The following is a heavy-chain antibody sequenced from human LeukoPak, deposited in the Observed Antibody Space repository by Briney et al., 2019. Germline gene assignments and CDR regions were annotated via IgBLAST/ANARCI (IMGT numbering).Heavy chain of an antibody. V-gene: IGHV3-21*01. D-gene: IGHD3-3*01. J-gene: IGHJ3*02. CDR1: GFTFSSYS. CDR2: ISSSSSYI. Sequence: GGSLRLSCAASGFTFSSYSMNWVRQAPGKGLEWVSSISSSSSYIYYADSVKGRFTISRDNAKNSLYLQMNSLRAEDTAVYYCARERVPSYYDFWSGYYCGAFDIWGQGTMVTVSS. CDR3: ARERVPSYYDFWSGYYCGAFDI.